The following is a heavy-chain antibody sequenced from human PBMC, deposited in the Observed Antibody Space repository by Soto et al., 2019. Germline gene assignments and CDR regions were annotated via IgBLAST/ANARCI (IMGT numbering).Heavy chain of an antibody. J-gene: IGHJ6*02. Sequence: QVQLVESGGGVVHPGTSLRLSCEASGFSFSDYGMHWVRQAPGKGLEWVAVIWFDGSNKYYAESVKGRFTISRDNSKNTVDLQMDRLRADDTAVYYCARRRSTVTTAWFYHAMDVWGQGTTVTVSS. V-gene: IGHV3-33*01. CDR2: IWFDGSNK. CDR3: ARRRSTVTTAWFYHAMDV. D-gene: IGHD4-17*01. CDR1: GFSFSDYG.